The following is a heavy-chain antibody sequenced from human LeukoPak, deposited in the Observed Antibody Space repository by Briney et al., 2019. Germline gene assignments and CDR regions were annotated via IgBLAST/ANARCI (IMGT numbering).Heavy chain of an antibody. V-gene: IGHV1-69*13. J-gene: IGHJ4*02. CDR1: GGTFSSYA. D-gene: IGHD1-26*01. CDR3: ARGVGAHRDFDY. CDR2: IIPIFGTA. Sequence: SVKVSCKAPGGTFSSYAISWVRQAPGQGLEWMGGIIPIFGTANYAQKFQGRVTITADESTSTAYMELSSLRSEDTAVYYCARGVGAHRDFDYWGQGTLVTVSS.